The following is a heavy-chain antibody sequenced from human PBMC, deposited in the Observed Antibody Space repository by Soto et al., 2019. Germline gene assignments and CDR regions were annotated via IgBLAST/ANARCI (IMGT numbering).Heavy chain of an antibody. CDR1: GGSIGSSYYY. J-gene: IGHJ4*02. D-gene: IGHD6-13*01. CDR3: ARSPGSSWYYFDY. Sequence: SETLSLTCTVSGGSIGSSYYYWGWIRQPPGKGLEWIGCMFYSGSTYHNPSLKSGVTISVDTPKYQFSLKLSSVTAADTASYYCARSPGSSWYYFDYWGQGTLVTVSS. CDR2: MFYSGST. V-gene: IGHV4-39*01.